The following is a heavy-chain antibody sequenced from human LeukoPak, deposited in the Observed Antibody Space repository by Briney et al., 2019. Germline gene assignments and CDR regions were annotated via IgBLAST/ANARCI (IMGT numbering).Heavy chain of an antibody. Sequence: GGSLRLSCAASGFTVSSNYMSWVRQAPGKGLERVSVIYSGGSTYYADSVKGRFTISRDNSKNTLYLQMNSLRAEDTAVYYCARDRRDSTIEPPFHYYYYMDVWGKGTTVTVSS. CDR3: ARDRRDSTIEPPFHYYYYMDV. CDR2: IYSGGST. J-gene: IGHJ6*03. D-gene: IGHD5-24*01. CDR1: GFTVSSNY. V-gene: IGHV3-53*01.